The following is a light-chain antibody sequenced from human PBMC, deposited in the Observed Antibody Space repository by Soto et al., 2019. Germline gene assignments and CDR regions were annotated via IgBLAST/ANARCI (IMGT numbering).Light chain of an antibody. J-gene: IGKJ5*01. V-gene: IGKV3-20*01. CDR3: QQYGSSPPPIT. CDR1: QIVSSSY. CDR2: GAS. Sequence: EIVMTQSPGTLSLSPGEKANLSCRASQIVSSSYLAWYQQKPGQAPRLLIYGASSRATGIPDRFSGSGSGTDFTLTISRLEPEDFAVYYCQQYGSSPPPITFGQGTRLEIK.